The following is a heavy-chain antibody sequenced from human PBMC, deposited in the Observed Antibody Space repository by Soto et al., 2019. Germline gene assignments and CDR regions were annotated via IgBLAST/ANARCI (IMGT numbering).Heavy chain of an antibody. CDR1: GYTFTSYY. J-gene: IGHJ4*02. CDR3: ARDRTYSSSWYHYFDY. Sequence: ASVKVSCKASGYTFTSYYMHWVRPAPGQGLEWMGIINPSGGSTSYAQKFQGRVTMTRDTSTSTVYMELSSLRSEDTAVYYCARDRTYSSSWYHYFDYWGQGTLVTVSS. V-gene: IGHV1-46*03. CDR2: INPSGGST. D-gene: IGHD6-13*01.